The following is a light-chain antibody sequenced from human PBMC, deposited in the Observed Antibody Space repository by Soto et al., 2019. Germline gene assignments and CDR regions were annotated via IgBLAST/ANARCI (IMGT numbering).Light chain of an antibody. CDR2: DTN. CDR1: TGAVTNGDY. J-gene: IGLJ1*01. CDR3: LRFYNGPYV. V-gene: IGLV7-46*01. Sequence: QAAVTQEPSLTVSPGGTVTLTCCSTTGAVTNGDYPYRFQQQPGQAPTTLIYDTNNSHSWTPARFSGSLQGGKAARTLSGLQPEDEAVYYCLRFYNGPYVFGTGTKVTVL.